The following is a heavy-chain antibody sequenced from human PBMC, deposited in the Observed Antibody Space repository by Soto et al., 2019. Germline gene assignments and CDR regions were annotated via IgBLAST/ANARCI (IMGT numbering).Heavy chain of an antibody. Sequence: TMPLTCSVSGSSISSGGFYWSWIRPHPGKGLWRIGFTYDSGCTYYIASLTCRVTILGDRSVHQFCLKLRSLTAPDTAVSFCGRGPRQVGGNYYYGMDVWGQGTTVTVS. CDR3: GRGPRQVGGNYYYGMDV. J-gene: IGHJ6*02. CDR2: TYDSGCT. CDR1: GSSISSGGFY. V-gene: IGHV4-31*03.